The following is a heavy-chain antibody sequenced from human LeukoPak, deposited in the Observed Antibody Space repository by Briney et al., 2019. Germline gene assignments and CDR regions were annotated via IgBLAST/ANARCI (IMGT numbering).Heavy chain of an antibody. J-gene: IGHJ1*01. CDR1: GGSINTYY. CDR2: IDNSERT. Sequence: SETLPPTCTVSGGSINTYYWSWIRQPPGKGLEWIGYIDNSERTNYNPSLKSRVAISVDTSKSQFSLKLTSVTAADTAVYYCAREEVGATGDHFQHWGQGTLVTVSS. V-gene: IGHV4-59*01. CDR3: AREEVGATGDHFQH. D-gene: IGHD1-26*01.